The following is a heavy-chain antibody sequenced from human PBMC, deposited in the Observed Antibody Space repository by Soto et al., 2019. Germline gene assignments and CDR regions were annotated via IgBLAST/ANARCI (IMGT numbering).Heavy chain of an antibody. V-gene: IGHV3-30*18. CDR1: GFTFSSYG. Sequence: GGSLRLSCAASGFTFSSYGMHWVRQAPGKGLEWVAVISHDGSNKYYADSVKGRFTISRDNSKNTLYLQMNSLRAEDTAVYYCAKDVPDYMTRDYYYGMDVWGQGTTVTVSS. D-gene: IGHD4-4*01. CDR2: ISHDGSNK. J-gene: IGHJ6*02. CDR3: AKDVPDYMTRDYYYGMDV.